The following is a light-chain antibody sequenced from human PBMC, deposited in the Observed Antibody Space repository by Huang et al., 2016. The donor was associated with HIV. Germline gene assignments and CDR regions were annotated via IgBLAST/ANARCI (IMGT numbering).Light chain of an antibody. V-gene: IGKV1-39*01. CDR1: QSISSY. Sequence: GDRVTITCRASQSISSYLNWYQQKPGKAPKLLIYAASSLQSGVPSRFSGSGSGTDFTLTISSLQPEDFATYYCQQSYSTPRTFGQGTKVEIK. CDR3: QQSYSTPRT. CDR2: AAS. J-gene: IGKJ1*01.